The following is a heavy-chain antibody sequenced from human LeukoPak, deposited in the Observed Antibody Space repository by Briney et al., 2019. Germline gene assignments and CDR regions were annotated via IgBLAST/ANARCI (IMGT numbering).Heavy chain of an antibody. D-gene: IGHD2-2*02. CDR2: ISIDGSNK. CDR1: GFTFSSYS. J-gene: IGHJ5*02. V-gene: IGHV3-30*01. Sequence: PGGSLRLSCAASGFTFSSYSMHWVRQAPGKGLEWVAVISIDGSNKYYAASMKGRFTISRDNSKNTLYLQMNSLRAEDTAVYYCARDNRGSHAWYQRLYGVLGWFDPWGQGTLVTVSS. CDR3: ARDNRGSHAWYQRLYGVLGWFDP.